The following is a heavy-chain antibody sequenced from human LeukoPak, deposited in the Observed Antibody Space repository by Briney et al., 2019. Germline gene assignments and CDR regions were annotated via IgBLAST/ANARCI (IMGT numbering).Heavy chain of an antibody. D-gene: IGHD3-9*01. CDR3: AKVAGLRYFDWLLEFFDY. V-gene: IGHV3-74*01. CDR1: GNYW. Sequence: GGSLRLSCAASGNYWMHWVRQVPGKGLVWVSHINSDGSWTSYADSVKGRFTISRDNSKSTLYLQMNSLRAEDTAVYYCAKVAGLRYFDWLLEFFDYWGQGTLVTVSS. J-gene: IGHJ4*02. CDR2: INSDGSWT.